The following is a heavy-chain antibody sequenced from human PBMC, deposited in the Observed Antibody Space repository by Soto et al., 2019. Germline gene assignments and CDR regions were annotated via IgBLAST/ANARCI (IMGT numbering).Heavy chain of an antibody. CDR3: ARRRYCGADCYSKYYFGMDV. Sequence: QVQLVQSGAEVKKPGSSVKVSCRASGSTFSSYTVSWVRQAPGQGLEWMGRIIPVLGVTNYAQKFKGRVTITADNSKTTAYMELSSLRSGDTAIYYCARRRYCGADCYSKYYFGMDVWGQGTTVTVSS. D-gene: IGHD2-21*02. V-gene: IGHV1-69*02. CDR1: GSTFSSYT. CDR2: IIPVLGVT. J-gene: IGHJ6*02.